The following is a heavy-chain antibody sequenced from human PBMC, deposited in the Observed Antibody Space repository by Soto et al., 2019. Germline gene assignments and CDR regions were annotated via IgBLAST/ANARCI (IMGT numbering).Heavy chain of an antibody. J-gene: IGHJ4*02. D-gene: IGHD3-22*01. CDR2: IYHSGST. CDR3: ARGRGGDSSGYYYFLIDY. CDR1: GGSISSGGYS. Sequence: SETLSLTXAVSGGSISSGGYSWSWIRQPPGKGLEWIGYIYHSGSTYYNPSLKSRVTISVDRSKNQFSLKLSSVTAADTAVYYCARGRGGDSSGYYYFLIDYWGQGTLVTVSS. V-gene: IGHV4-30-2*01.